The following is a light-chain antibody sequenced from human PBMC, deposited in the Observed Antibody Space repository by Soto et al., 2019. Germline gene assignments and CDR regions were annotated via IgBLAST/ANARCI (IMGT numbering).Light chain of an antibody. CDR1: SSDIGYYDY. Sequence: QSALTQPASVSGSPGQSITISCTGTSSDIGYYDYVSWYQHHSGKAPKLITYEVNNRPSGVSNRFSGSKSVNTASLTISGLQAEDEADYYCSSHSSSSAYYVFGTGTKVTVL. V-gene: IGLV2-14*01. J-gene: IGLJ1*01. CDR3: SSHSSSSAYYV. CDR2: EVN.